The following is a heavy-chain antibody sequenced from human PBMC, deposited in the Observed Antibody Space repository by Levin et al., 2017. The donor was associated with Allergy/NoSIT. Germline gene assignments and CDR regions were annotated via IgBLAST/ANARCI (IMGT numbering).Heavy chain of an antibody. J-gene: IGHJ4*02. CDR2: TYYRSKWYI. V-gene: IGHV6-1*01. CDR3: ARGLYSSSWSAFDY. CDR1: GDRVSSNSVA. Sequence: SQTLSLTCAISGDRVSSNSVAWNWIRQSPSRGLEWLGRTYYRSKWYIDYAVSVKSRITINPDTSKNQFSLQLNSVTPEDTAVYYCARGLYSSSWSAFDYWGQGTLATVSS. D-gene: IGHD6-13*01.